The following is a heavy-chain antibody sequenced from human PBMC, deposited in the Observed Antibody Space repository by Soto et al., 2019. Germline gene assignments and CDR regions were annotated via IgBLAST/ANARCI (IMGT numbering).Heavy chain of an antibody. D-gene: IGHD2-15*01. CDR3: ARVGKYCSGGSCYASDDAFDI. V-gene: IGHV1-69*01. J-gene: IGHJ3*02. Sequence: QVQLVQSGAEVKKPGSSVKVSCKASGGTFSSYAISWVRQAPGQGLEWMVGIIPIFGTANYAQKFQGRVTITADESTSTAYMELSSLRSEDTAVYYCARVGKYCSGGSCYASDDAFDIWGQGTMVTVSS. CDR1: GGTFSSYA. CDR2: IIPIFGTA.